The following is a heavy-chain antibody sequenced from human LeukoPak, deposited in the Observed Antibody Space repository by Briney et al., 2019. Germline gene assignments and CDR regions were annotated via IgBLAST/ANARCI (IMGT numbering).Heavy chain of an antibody. CDR2: INPNSGGT. V-gene: IGHV1-2*02. D-gene: IGHD5-24*01. Sequence: ASVKVSCKASGYTFTGYYMHWVRQAPGQGLEWMGWINPNSGGTNYAQKFQGRVTMTRDTSISTAYMELSRLRSDDTAVYYCARVRRDGYNNYRAFDIWGQGTMVTVSS. J-gene: IGHJ3*02. CDR1: GYTFTGYY. CDR3: ARVRRDGYNNYRAFDI.